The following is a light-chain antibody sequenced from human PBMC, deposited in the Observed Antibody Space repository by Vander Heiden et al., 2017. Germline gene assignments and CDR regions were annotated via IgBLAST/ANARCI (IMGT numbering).Light chain of an antibody. J-gene: IGKJ4*01. CDR2: GAS. V-gene: IGKV3-20*01. CDR3: QQYCSSRLT. CDR1: QSVSSSY. Sequence: EIVLTQSPGTLSLSPGESATLSCRASQSVSSSYLAWYQQKPGQAPRLLIYGASSSATGIPDRFSGCGSGTDFTLTIMRLEPEDFAVYYCQQYCSSRLTFGGGTKVEIK.